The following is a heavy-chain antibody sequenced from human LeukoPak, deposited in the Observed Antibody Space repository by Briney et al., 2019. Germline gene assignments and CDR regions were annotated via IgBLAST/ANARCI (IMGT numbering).Heavy chain of an antibody. Sequence: ASVKVSCKASGYTFTNYDINWVRQAPGQGLEWMGWISVYNGNTNYAQKLQGRVTMTTDTSTSTAYMELRSLRSDDTAVYYCASPYCSGGTCYAHDAFDIWGQGTMVTVSS. CDR2: ISVYNGNT. CDR1: GYTFTNYD. J-gene: IGHJ3*02. V-gene: IGHV1-18*01. D-gene: IGHD2-15*01. CDR3: ASPYCSGGTCYAHDAFDI.